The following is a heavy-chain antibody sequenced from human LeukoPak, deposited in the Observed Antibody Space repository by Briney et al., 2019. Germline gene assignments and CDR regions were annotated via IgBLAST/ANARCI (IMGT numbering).Heavy chain of an antibody. D-gene: IGHD2-2*01. Sequence: ASVKVSCKASGYTFTSYYMHWVRQAPGQGLEWMGIINPSGGSTSYAQKFQGRVTMTRNTSISTAYMELSSLRSEDTAVYYCARGDVDIVVVPAATRYYGMDVWGQGTTVTVSS. CDR1: GYTFTSYY. V-gene: IGHV1-46*01. J-gene: IGHJ6*02. CDR3: ARGDVDIVVVPAATRYYGMDV. CDR2: INPSGGST.